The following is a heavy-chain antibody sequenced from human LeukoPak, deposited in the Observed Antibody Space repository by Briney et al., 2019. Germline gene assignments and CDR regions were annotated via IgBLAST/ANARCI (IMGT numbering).Heavy chain of an antibody. Sequence: GRSLRLSCAASGFTFSSYAMHWVRQAPGKGLEWVAVISYDGSNKYYADSVKGRLTISRDNSKNTLYLQMNSLRAEDTAVYYCARNYDSSGPPDYWGQGTLVTVSS. CDR3: ARNYDSSGPPDY. CDR2: ISYDGSNK. V-gene: IGHV3-30-3*01. D-gene: IGHD3-22*01. J-gene: IGHJ4*02. CDR1: GFTFSSYA.